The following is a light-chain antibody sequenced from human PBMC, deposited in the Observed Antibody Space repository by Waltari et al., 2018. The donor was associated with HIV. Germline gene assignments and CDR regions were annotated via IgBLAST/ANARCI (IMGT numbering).Light chain of an antibody. CDR3: MQALQTPLT. CDR2: LCS. CDR1: QSLLHSNGYNY. Sequence: DIVMTQSPFSLPVTPGEPASISCRASQSLLHSNGYNYLDWYVQKPGQSPQLLSFLCSDRASGVPDRLSGSGSGTDFTLKISRVEAEDVGIYYCMQALQTPLTFGGGTKVEIK. J-gene: IGKJ4*01. V-gene: IGKV2-28*01.